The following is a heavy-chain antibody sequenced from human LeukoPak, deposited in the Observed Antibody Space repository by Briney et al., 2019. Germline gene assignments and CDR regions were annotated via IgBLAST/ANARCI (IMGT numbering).Heavy chain of an antibody. CDR3: PRARLGLHYSFDC. Sequence: SSVKVSSKASGGTFISYAISWLLQAPPRELQGMGGIIPNFGTANYEQNFQGRVTITTDESTSPVYLELNSRRSEDTAVYYCPRARLGLHYSFDCRGHRTPVSASS. J-gene: IGHJ5*01. D-gene: IGHD1-7*01. CDR2: IIPNFGTA. CDR1: GGTFISYA. V-gene: IGHV1-69*05.